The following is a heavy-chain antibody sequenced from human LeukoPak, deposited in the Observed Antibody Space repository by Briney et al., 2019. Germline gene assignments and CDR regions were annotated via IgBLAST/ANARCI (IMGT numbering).Heavy chain of an antibody. CDR2: IIPILGIA. J-gene: IGHJ6*02. CDR3: ARVQLERRGSGSSMDV. Sequence: GASVKVSCKASGGTFSSYAISWVRQAPGQGLEWMGRIIPILGIANYAQKFQGRVPITADKSTSTAYMELSSLRSEDTAVYYCARVQLERRGSGSSMDVWGQGTTVTVSS. CDR1: GGTFSSYA. D-gene: IGHD1-1*01. V-gene: IGHV1-69*04.